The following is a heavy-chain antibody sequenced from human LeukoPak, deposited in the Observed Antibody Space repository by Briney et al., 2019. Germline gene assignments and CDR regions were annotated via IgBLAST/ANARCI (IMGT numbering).Heavy chain of an antibody. D-gene: IGHD3-10*01. CDR3: ARDGLYGSGRNGMDV. V-gene: IGHV4-59*01. Sequence: PSETLSLTCTVSGGSINSYYWSWIRQPPGKGLEWIGYIYYSGSTNYNPSLKSRVTISVDTSKNQFSLKLSSVTAADTAVYYCARDGLYGSGRNGMDVWGKGATVTVSS. J-gene: IGHJ6*04. CDR2: IYYSGST. CDR1: GGSINSYY.